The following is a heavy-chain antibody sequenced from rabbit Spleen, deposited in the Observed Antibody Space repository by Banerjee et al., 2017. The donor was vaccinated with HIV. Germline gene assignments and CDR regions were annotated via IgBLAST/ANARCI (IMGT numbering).Heavy chain of an antibody. V-gene: IGHV1S40*01. CDR2: IYGDSSGFT. Sequence: QSLEESGGDLVKPGASLTLTCTASGLSFSSSYYMCWVRQAPGKGLEWIACIYGDSSGFTYSATWASGRFTISKTSSTTVTLQMTSLTVADTATYFCARDSGSSFSSYSMDLWGPGDPRTVS. CDR3: ARDSGSSFSSYSMDL. J-gene: IGHJ6*01. CDR1: GLSFSSSYY. D-gene: IGHD8-1*01.